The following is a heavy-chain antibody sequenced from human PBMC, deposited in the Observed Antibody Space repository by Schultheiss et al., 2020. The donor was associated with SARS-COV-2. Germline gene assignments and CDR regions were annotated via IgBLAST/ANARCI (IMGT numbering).Heavy chain of an antibody. CDR2: IYTSGST. Sequence: SETLSLTCTVSGGSISSYYWSWIRQPPGKGLEWIGRIYTSGSTNYNPSLKSRVTISVDRSKNQFSLKLSSVTAADTAVYYCARVPRRPIGAAAGTNWFDPWGQGTLVTVSS. J-gene: IGHJ5*02. D-gene: IGHD6-13*01. V-gene: IGHV4-4*07. CDR3: ARVPRRPIGAAAGTNWFDP. CDR1: GGSISSYY.